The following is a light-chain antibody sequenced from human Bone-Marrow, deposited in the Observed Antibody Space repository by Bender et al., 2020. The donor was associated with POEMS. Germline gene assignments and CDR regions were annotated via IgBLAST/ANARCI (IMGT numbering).Light chain of an antibody. CDR1: SGHTNYA. J-gene: IGLJ3*02. V-gene: IGLV4-69*02. CDR2: VNSDGSH. CDR3: QTWGTGLNWV. Sequence: QVVLTQSPSTSASLGASVQLTCTLSSGHTNYAVAWHQRQPEKGPRYLMKVNSDGSHTKGDGIPDRFSGSSSGAERYLTISSLQSEDEADYYCQTWGTGLNWVFGGGTKLTVL.